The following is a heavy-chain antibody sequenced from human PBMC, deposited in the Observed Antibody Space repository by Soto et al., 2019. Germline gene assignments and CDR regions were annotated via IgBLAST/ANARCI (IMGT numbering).Heavy chain of an antibody. CDR2: ISNDGSNK. J-gene: IGHJ4*02. CDR1: GFTFSSYG. CDR3: AKEWVYDSSGWSFDY. D-gene: IGHD3-22*01. V-gene: IGHV3-30*18. Sequence: QVQLVESGGGVVQPGRSLRLSCAASGFTFSSYGMHWVRQAPGKGLEWVAVISNDGSNKYYADSVKGRFTISRDNSKNPLYLQLNSLSAEDTAVYYCAKEWVYDSSGWSFDYWGQGTLVTVSS.